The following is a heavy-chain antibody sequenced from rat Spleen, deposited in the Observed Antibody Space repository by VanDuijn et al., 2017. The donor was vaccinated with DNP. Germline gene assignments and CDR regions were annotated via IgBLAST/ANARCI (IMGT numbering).Heavy chain of an antibody. J-gene: IGHJ3*01. Sequence: EVQLVESGGGLVQPGRSLKLSCAASGFTFSDYYMAWVRQAPTKGLEWVASISYDGGSTYYRDSVKGRFTISRDNAKSSLYLQMDSLRSEDTATYYCTTYGSPRFAYWGQGTLVTVSS. V-gene: IGHV5-20*01. CDR2: ISYDGGST. CDR3: TTYGSPRFAY. CDR1: GFTFSDYY. D-gene: IGHD1-3*01.